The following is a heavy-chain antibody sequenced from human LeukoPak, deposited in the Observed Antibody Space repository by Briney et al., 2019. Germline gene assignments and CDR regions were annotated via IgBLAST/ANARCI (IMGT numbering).Heavy chain of an antibody. CDR3: ARSTVTTGDAFDI. J-gene: IGHJ3*02. V-gene: IGHV1-18*01. CDR2: ISAYNGNT. D-gene: IGHD4-17*01. Sequence: ASVKVSCKASGYTFTSYGISWVRQAPGQGLEWMGWISAYNGNTNYAQKLQGRVTMTTDTSTSTAYMELSSLRSEDTAVYYCARSTVTTGDAFDIWGQGTMVTVSS. CDR1: GYTFTSYG.